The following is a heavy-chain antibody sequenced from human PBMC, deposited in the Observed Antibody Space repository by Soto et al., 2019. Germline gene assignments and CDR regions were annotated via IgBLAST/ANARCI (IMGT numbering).Heavy chain of an antibody. J-gene: IGHJ6*02. CDR1: GFIFDDYS. Sequence: EVQLVESGGVVVQPGGSLRLSCAASGFIFDDYSMYWVRQAPGKGLEWVSLLSWDGRHTYYADSVKGRFIISRDNSRNSLYLQMTSLTTADTAVYYCAKARRSIFGGMDVWGQGTTVTVSS. CDR3: AKARRSIFGGMDV. CDR2: LSWDGRHT. D-gene: IGHD3-3*01. V-gene: IGHV3-43*01.